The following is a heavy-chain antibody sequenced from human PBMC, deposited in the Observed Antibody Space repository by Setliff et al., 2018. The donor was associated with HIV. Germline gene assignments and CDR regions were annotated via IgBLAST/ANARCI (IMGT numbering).Heavy chain of an antibody. V-gene: IGHV4-39*01. CDR3: ARQGAGIQVRYFDWPWDPCTLDFDI. D-gene: IGHD3-9*01. Sequence: KASETLSLTCTVSGGSISSSSHYWGWIRQPPGKGLEWVGSIYYSGSTYYNPSLKSRVTISVDTSENQFSLKLSSVTAADTAVYYCARQGAGIQVRYFDWPWDPCTLDFDIWGRGTLVTVSS. CDR2: IYYSGST. CDR1: GGSISSSSHY. J-gene: IGHJ2*01.